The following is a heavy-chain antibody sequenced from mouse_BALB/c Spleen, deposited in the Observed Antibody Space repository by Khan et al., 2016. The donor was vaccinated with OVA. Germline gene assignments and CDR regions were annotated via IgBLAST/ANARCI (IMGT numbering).Heavy chain of an antibody. CDR2: ISSDGDYT. J-gene: IGHJ3*01. CDR3: ARSPYGNFAY. V-gene: IGHV5-9-3*01. CDR1: GFTFSTYA. D-gene: IGHD2-1*01. Sequence: EVKLVESGGGLVKPGGSLKLSCAASGFTFSTYAMSWVRQTPEKRLEWVATISSDGDYTYYPDNVKGRFTISRDNAKNTLYLQMSSLRSEDTAMYYCARSPYGNFAYWGQGTLVTVSA.